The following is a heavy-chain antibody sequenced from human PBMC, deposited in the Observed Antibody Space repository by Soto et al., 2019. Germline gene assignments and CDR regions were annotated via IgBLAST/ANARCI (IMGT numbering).Heavy chain of an antibody. V-gene: IGHV4-38-2*01. D-gene: IGHD3-22*01. CDR2: IYHRGNT. Sequence: SETLSLTCAVSGYSISGGYYWGLIRQPPGKGLEWIGSIYHRGNTYYNPSLKSRVTISVDTSKNQFSLKLTSVTAADTAVYYCARCLYYYDSKAVYFDYWGQGTLVTSPQ. CDR3: ARCLYYYDSKAVYFDY. J-gene: IGHJ4*02. CDR1: GYSISGGYY.